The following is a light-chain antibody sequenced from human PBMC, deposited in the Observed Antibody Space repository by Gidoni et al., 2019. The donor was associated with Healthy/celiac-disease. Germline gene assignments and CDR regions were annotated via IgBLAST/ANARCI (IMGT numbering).Light chain of an antibody. Sequence: DIQLSQSPSFLSASVGDGVTITCRASQCISSYLAWYQQKPGKAPKLLIYAASTLQSGVPSRFSGSGSGTEFTLTISSLQPEDFATYYCQQLNSYSITFGQGTRLEIK. CDR2: AAS. J-gene: IGKJ5*01. CDR1: QCISSY. CDR3: QQLNSYSIT. V-gene: IGKV1-9*01.